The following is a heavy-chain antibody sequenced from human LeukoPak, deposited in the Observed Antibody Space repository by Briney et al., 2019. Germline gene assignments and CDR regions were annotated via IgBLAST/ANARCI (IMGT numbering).Heavy chain of an antibody. CDR1: GFTFSSYA. J-gene: IGHJ4*02. D-gene: IGHD6-19*01. Sequence: PGGSLRLSCAASGFTFSSYAMHWVRQAPGKGLEWVAVISYDGSNKYCADSVKGRFTISRDNSKNTLYLQMNSLRAEDTAVYYCAREPFPYSSGWYPSHFDYWGQGTLVTVSS. CDR2: ISYDGSNK. V-gene: IGHV3-30-3*01. CDR3: AREPFPYSSGWYPSHFDY.